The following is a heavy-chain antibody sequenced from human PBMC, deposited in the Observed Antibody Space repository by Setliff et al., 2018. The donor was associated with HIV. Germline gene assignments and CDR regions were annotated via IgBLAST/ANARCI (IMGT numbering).Heavy chain of an antibody. CDR3: ARVFSGISGWFLFDY. CDR2: INAGNGNT. D-gene: IGHD6-19*01. CDR1: GYTFTSYA. V-gene: IGHV1-3*01. Sequence: ASVKVSCKASGYTFTSYAMHWVRQAPGQSLEWMGWINAGNGNTKYSQNFQGRVTITRDTSARTAYMELSSLRSEDTAVYYCARVFSGISGWFLFDYWGQGTLVTVSS. J-gene: IGHJ4*02.